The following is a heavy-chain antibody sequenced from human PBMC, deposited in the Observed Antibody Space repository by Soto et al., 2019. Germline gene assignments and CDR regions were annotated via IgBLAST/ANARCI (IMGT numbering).Heavy chain of an antibody. D-gene: IGHD3-9*01. CDR1: GFTFSSYG. CDR3: AKDYNVLRYFDPAYYFDY. Sequence: QVQLVESGGGVVQPGRSLRLSCAASGFTFSSYGMHRVRQAPGKGLEWVAVISYDGSNKYYADSMKGRFTISRDNSKNTLYLQMNSLRAEDTAVYYCAKDYNVLRYFDPAYYFDYWGQGTLVTVSS. CDR2: ISYDGSNK. J-gene: IGHJ4*02. V-gene: IGHV3-30*18.